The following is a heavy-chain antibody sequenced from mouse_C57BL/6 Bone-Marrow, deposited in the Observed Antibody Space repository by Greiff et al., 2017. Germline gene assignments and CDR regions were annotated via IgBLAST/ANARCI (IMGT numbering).Heavy chain of an antibody. J-gene: IGHJ1*03. D-gene: IGHD1-1*01. CDR3: ARHHYYGSWGYFDV. V-gene: IGHV5-2*01. CDR1: EYEFPSHD. CDR2: INSDGGST. Sequence: EVKLMESGGGLVQPGESLKLSCESNEYEFPSHDMSWVRKTPEKRLELVAAINSDGGSTYYPDTMERRFIISRDKTKKTLYLQMSSLRSEDTALYYCARHHYYGSWGYFDVWGTGTTVTVSS.